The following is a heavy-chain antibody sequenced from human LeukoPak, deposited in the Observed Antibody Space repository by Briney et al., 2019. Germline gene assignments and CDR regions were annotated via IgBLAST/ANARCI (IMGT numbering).Heavy chain of an antibody. D-gene: IGHD3-9*01. CDR1: GYTFTSYY. V-gene: IGHV1-46*01. CDR2: INPSGGST. Sequence: GASVKVSCKASGYTFTSYYMHWVRQAPGQGLEWMGIINPSGGSTSYAQKFQGRVTMTRDTSISTAYMELSRLRSDDTAVYYCATMTKYYDILTGYYNRAFFDYWGQGTLVTVSS. J-gene: IGHJ4*02. CDR3: ATMTKYYDILTGYYNRAFFDY.